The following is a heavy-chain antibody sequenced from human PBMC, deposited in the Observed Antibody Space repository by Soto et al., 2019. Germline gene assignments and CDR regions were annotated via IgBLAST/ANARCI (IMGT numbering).Heavy chain of an antibody. CDR1: GFTFSNYA. CDR3: ARSPPPPSQRIGSPQFDP. V-gene: IGHV3-23*01. CDR2: ISGSGTTT. D-gene: IGHD6-13*01. Sequence: GGSLRLSCAASGFTFSNYAMGWVRQAPGEGLEWVSAISGSGTTTYTADSVKGRFTISRDNSENTLYLHTNSLRAEDTAVYYCARSPPPPSQRIGSPQFDPWGQGTLVTVSS. J-gene: IGHJ5*02.